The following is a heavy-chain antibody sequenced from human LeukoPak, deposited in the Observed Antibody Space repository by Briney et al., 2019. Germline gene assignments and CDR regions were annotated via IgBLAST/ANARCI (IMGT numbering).Heavy chain of an antibody. V-gene: IGHV5-51*01. Sequence: GSSLKISCRGSGYSFTNYWIGWVRPMAGKGLELMGIIYPGDSDTRYSPSFQGQVTISADKSISTAYLQWSSLKASDTAMYYCARRARTGSQYYFDYWGRGTLVTVSS. J-gene: IGHJ4*02. D-gene: IGHD1-26*01. CDR1: GYSFTNYW. CDR3: ARRARTGSQYYFDY. CDR2: IYPGDSDT.